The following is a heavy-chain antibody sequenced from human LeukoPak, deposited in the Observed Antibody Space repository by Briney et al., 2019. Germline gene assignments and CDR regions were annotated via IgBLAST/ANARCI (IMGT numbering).Heavy chain of an antibody. CDR3: ARGRKIRGQLWLRRYFDY. D-gene: IGHD5-18*01. CDR2: INHSGST. Sequence: PSETLSLTCAVYGGSFSGYYWSWIRQPPGKGLEWIGEINHSGSTNYNPSLKSRVTISVDTSKNQFSLKLSSVTAADTAVYYCARGRKIRGQLWLRRYFDYWGQGTLVTVSS. J-gene: IGHJ4*02. V-gene: IGHV4-34*01. CDR1: GGSFSGYY.